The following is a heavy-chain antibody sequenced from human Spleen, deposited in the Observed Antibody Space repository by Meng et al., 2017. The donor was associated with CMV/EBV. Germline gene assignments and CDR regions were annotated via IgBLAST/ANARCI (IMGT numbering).Heavy chain of an antibody. Sequence: ASVKVSCKASGYTFTAHYFHWVRQAPGQGLEWMGWIHPHRGDTNYAQQFQGRVTLTRDTSINTGYMELTRLTSDDTAVYYCARVGGPPYCSSTSCYIEGDYYYYYGMDVWGQGTTVTVSS. CDR1: GYTFTAHY. V-gene: IGHV1-2*02. CDR2: IHPHRGDT. J-gene: IGHJ6*02. D-gene: IGHD2-2*02. CDR3: ARVGGPPYCSSTSCYIEGDYYYYYGMDV.